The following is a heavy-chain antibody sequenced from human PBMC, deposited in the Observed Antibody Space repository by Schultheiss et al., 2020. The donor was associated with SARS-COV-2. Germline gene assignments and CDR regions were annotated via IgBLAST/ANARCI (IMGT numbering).Heavy chain of an antibody. J-gene: IGHJ6*02. CDR1: GFTFSDYY. CDR3: ARSRVSSSADYYYYYGMDV. D-gene: IGHD6-6*01. V-gene: IGHV3-11*04. Sequence: GGSLRLSCAASGFTFSDYYMSWIRQAPGKGLEWVSYISSSGSTIYYADSVKGRFTISRDNAKNSLYLQMNSLRAEDTAVYYCARSRVSSSADYYYYYGMDVWGQGTTVTVSS. CDR2: ISSSGSTI.